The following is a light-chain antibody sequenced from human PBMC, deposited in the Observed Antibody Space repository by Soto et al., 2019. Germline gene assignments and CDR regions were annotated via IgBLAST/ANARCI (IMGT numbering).Light chain of an antibody. CDR1: QSISIW. Sequence: DIQMTQSPSTLSASIGDRVTITCRASQSISIWLAWYQQKPGRAPRLLIYKASSLESGVPSRFSGSGSGAEFTLTISSLQPDDFATYYCQQYISSLTFGKGTKVEVK. CDR2: KAS. CDR3: QQYISSLT. V-gene: IGKV1-5*03. J-gene: IGKJ1*01.